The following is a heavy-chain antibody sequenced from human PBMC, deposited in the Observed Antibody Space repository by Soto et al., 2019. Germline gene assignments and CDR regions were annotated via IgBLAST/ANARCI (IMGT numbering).Heavy chain of an antibody. Sequence: PGGSLRLSCAASGFIFSTYAMHWVRQAPGKGLEWVAVIWFDGSNEYYAASVRGRFTISRDNSKNTLYLQMNSLRVEDTAVYYCARDGKEAGAGTPDFDFWGQGTLVTVSS. D-gene: IGHD6-19*01. CDR1: GFIFSTYA. CDR3: ARDGKEAGAGTPDFDF. V-gene: IGHV3-33*01. J-gene: IGHJ4*02. CDR2: IWFDGSNE.